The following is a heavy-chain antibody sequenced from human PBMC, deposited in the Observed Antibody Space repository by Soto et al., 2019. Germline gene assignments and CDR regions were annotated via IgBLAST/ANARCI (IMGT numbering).Heavy chain of an antibody. J-gene: IGHJ6*03. D-gene: IGHD3-3*01. V-gene: IGHV3-48*01. CDR3: ARRNYDFWSGYYWGSPPDYYYMDV. Sequence: PGGSLRLSCAASGFTFSSYSMNWVRQAPGKGLERVSYICSSSSTIYYADYVKGRFTISRDNAKNSLYLQMNSLRAEDTAVYYCARRNYDFWSGYYWGSPPDYYYMDVWGKGTTVTVSS. CDR1: GFTFSSYS. CDR2: ICSSSSTI.